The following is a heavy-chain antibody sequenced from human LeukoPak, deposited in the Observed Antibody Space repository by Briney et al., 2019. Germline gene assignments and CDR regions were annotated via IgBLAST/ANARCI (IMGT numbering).Heavy chain of an antibody. D-gene: IGHD3-22*01. CDR2: ISAYNSNT. J-gene: IGHJ4*02. V-gene: IGHV1-18*04. Sequence: ASVKVSCKASGYTFTTYYMHWVRQAPGQGLEWMGWISAYNSNTHYAQKLQGRVTMTTDTSTSTAYMELRSLRSDDTAVYYCARGASDYYDSSGYYFDYWGQGTLVTVSS. CDR1: GYTFTTYY. CDR3: ARGASDYYDSSGYYFDY.